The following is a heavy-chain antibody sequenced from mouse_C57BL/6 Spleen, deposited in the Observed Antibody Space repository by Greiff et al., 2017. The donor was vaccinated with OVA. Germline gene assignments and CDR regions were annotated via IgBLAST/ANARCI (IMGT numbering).Heavy chain of an antibody. V-gene: IGHV5-4*01. Sequence: EVKLVESGGGLVKPGGSLKLSCAASGFTFSSYAMSWVRQTPEKRLEWVATISDGGSYTYYPDNVKGRFTISRDNAKNNLYLQMSHLKSEDTAMYYCARDRLGREAMDYWGQGTSVTVSS. CDR1: GFTFSSYA. D-gene: IGHD3-1*01. CDR2: ISDGGSYT. CDR3: ARDRLGREAMDY. J-gene: IGHJ4*01.